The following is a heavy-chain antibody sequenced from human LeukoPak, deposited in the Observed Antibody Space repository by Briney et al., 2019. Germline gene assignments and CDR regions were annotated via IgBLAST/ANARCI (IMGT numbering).Heavy chain of an antibody. D-gene: IGHD5-12*01. V-gene: IGHV1-2*02. CDR1: GYTFTGYY. CDR3: AKDRARVGTMVDGFDI. J-gene: IGHJ3*02. CDR2: ISPNSGGT. Sequence: ASVKVSCKASGYTFTGYYMHWVRQAPGQGLEWMGWISPNSGGTNYAQKFQGRVTMTRDTSISTAHMELSWLRSEDTAVYYCAKDRARVGTMVDGFDIWGEGTMVTVSS.